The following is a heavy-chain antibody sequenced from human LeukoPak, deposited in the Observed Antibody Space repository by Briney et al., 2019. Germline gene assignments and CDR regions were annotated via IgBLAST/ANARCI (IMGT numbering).Heavy chain of an antibody. CDR2: IRYDGSSQ. Sequence: GGSLRLSCVVSGFTFSSYGMHWVRQAPGKGLEWVAFIRYDGSSQYYADSVKARFTISRDNSKNTLYLQMNSLRAEDTAMYYCSKDSHPFYSRGYGSEYWGQGTLVTVFS. J-gene: IGHJ4*02. CDR1: GFTFSSYG. V-gene: IGHV3-30*02. D-gene: IGHD6-13*01. CDR3: SKDSHPFYSRGYGSEY.